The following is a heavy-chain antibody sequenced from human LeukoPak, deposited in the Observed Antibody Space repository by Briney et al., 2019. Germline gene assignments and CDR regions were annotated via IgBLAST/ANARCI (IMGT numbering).Heavy chain of an antibody. CDR1: GFTFSDYY. CDR3: ARARDGYNWGNFYYYYYMDV. CDR2: ISSSGSTI. Sequence: GGSPRLSCAASGFTFSDYYMSWIRQAPGKGLEWVSYISSSGSTIYYADSVKGRFTISRDNAKNSLYLQMNSLRAEDTAVYYCARARDGYNWGNFYYYYYMDVWGKGTTVTVSS. J-gene: IGHJ6*03. V-gene: IGHV3-11*04. D-gene: IGHD5-24*01.